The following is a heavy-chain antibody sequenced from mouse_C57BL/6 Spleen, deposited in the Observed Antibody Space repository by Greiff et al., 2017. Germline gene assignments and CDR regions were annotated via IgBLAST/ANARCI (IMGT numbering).Heavy chain of an antibody. J-gene: IGHJ4*01. D-gene: IGHD3-3*01. V-gene: IGHV2-2*01. Sequence: QVQLQQSGPGLVQPSQSLSITCTVSGFSLTSYGVHWVRQSPGKGLEWLGVIWSGGSKDYNAAFISRLSISKDNSKSQVFFKMNSLQADDTAIYYCARTGDRGLTGAMDYWGQGTSVTVSS. CDR1: GFSLTSYG. CDR3: ARTGDRGLTGAMDY. CDR2: IWSGGSK.